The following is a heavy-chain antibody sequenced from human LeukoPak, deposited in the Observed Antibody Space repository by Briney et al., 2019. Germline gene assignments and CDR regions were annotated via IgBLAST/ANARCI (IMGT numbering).Heavy chain of an antibody. D-gene: IGHD3-3*01. CDR3: ARDYLGDAFDI. CDR2: IYYSGST. J-gene: IGHJ3*02. CDR1: GVSISSGGYY. V-gene: IGHV4-31*03. Sequence: SETLSLTCTVSGVSISSGGYYWSWIRQHPGKGLEWIGYIYYSGSTYYNPSLKSRVTISVDTSKNQFSLKLSSATAADTAVYYCARDYLGDAFDIWGQGTMVTVSS.